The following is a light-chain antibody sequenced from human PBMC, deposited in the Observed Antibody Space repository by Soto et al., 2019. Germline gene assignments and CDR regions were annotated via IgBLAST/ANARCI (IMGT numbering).Light chain of an antibody. V-gene: IGKV1-5*03. CDR3: QQYDSYSKT. Sequence: DIQMTQSPSTLSAVVGDRVTITCRASESINRWLAWYQQKPGKAPKLLIYKASSLQIGVPSRFSGSGSGTEFTLTISTLQPDDFATYYCQQYDSYSKTFGQGTKVEIK. CDR2: KAS. J-gene: IGKJ1*01. CDR1: ESINRW.